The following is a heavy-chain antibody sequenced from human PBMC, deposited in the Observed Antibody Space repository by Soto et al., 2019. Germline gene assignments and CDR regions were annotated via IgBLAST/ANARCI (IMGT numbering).Heavy chain of an antibody. V-gene: IGHV4-4*02. D-gene: IGHD5-12*01. CDR2: ISQSGST. CDR1: SGSISSGNW. Sequence: QVQLQESGPGLVRPSGTLSLTCDVSSGSISSGNWWIWIRQPPGKGLEWIGEISQSGSTNYNPSLKSRVTISLGKSKNQFSLKLTSVTAADTAVYYCARAWGGFDFRYFDLWGRDTLVTVSS. CDR3: ARAWGGFDFRYFDL. J-gene: IGHJ2*01.